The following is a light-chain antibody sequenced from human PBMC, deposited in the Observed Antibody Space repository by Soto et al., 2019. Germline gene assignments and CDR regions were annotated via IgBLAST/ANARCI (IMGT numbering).Light chain of an antibody. Sequence: IQMTQSPSTLSASVGDRVTITFRASQSISSWLAWYQQKPGKAPKLLIYKASSLESGVPSRFSGSGSGTEFTLTISSLQPVDSATYYCQQYNSYRAFGQRTKVDIK. CDR3: QQYNSYRA. J-gene: IGKJ1*01. CDR2: KAS. V-gene: IGKV1-5*03. CDR1: QSISSW.